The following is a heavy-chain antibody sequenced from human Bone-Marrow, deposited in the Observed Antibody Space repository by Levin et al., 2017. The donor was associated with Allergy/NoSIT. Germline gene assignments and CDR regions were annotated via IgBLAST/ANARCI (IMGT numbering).Heavy chain of an antibody. CDR1: GFTFSSYA. V-gene: IGHV3-23*01. CDR2: ISGSGGNT. D-gene: IGHD2-15*01. CDR3: AKDIRYCSGGACDGWFDP. Sequence: GESLKISCAASGFTFSSYAMSWVRQAPGKGLEWVSAISGSGGNTYYAGSVKGRFTISRDNSKNTLYLQMNSLRAEDTAVYYCAKDIRYCSGGACDGWFDPWGQGTLVTVSS. J-gene: IGHJ5*02.